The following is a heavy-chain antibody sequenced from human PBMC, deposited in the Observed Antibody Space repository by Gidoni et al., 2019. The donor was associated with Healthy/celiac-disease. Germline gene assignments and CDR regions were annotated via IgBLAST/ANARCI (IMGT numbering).Heavy chain of an antibody. CDR3: ALWIPPWDSTGWDAFDI. D-gene: IGHD2-2*01. CDR1: GFSLTTSGVG. J-gene: IGHJ3*02. V-gene: IGHV2-5*01. CDR2: IYGNDDK. Sequence: QITLQASGPTLVKPTQPLTLTCTFSGFSLTTSGVGVGWIRQPPGKALEWLALIYGNDDKRYSPSLKSRLTITKDTSKNQVVLTRTNMDPVDTATYYCALWIPPWDSTGWDAFDIWGQGTMVTVSS.